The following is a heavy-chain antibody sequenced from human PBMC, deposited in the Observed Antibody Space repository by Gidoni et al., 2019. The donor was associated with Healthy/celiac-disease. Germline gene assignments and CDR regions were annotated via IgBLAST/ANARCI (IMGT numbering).Heavy chain of an antibody. D-gene: IGHD3-3*01. V-gene: IGHV1-18*01. CDR3: ARLSGDFWSGYYTGIYYPDYYYMDV. CDR2: ISAYNGNT. J-gene: IGHJ6*03. CDR1: GYPFTSYG. Sequence: QVQLVQSGAEVKKPGASVKVSCKASGYPFTSYGISWVRQAPGQGLEWMGWISAYNGNTNYAQKLQGRVTMTTDTSTSTAYMELRSLRSDDTAVYYCARLSGDFWSGYYTGIYYPDYYYMDVWGKGTTVTVSS.